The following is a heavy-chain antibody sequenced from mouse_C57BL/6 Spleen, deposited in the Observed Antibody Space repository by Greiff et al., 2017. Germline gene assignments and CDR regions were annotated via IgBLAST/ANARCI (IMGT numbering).Heavy chain of an antibody. V-gene: IGHV5-9*01. CDR2: ISGGGGYT. CDR1: GFTFSSYT. Sequence: EVQLVESGGGLVMPGGSLKLSCAASGFTFSSYTMSWVRQTPEKRLEWVATISGGGGYTYYPDSVKGRFTISRDKAKNTLYLQLSSLRSEDTALYYCASEGYGNQFAYWGQGTLVTVSA. CDR3: ASEGYGNQFAY. D-gene: IGHD2-1*01. J-gene: IGHJ3*01.